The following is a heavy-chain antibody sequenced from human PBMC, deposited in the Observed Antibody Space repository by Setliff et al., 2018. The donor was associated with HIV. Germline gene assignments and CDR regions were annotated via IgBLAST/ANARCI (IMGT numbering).Heavy chain of an antibody. CDR1: GFTFSGSA. J-gene: IGHJ4*02. Sequence: PGGSLRLSCAASGFTFSGSAMHWVRQASGKGLEWVGRIRSKGYGSATAYAASVKGRFTISRDDSKNTAYLQMDSLKTEDTAVYYCTRHSTDPWPLLDYWGQGTLVTVSS. CDR3: TRHSTDPWPLLDY. V-gene: IGHV3-73*01. CDR2: IRSKGYGSAT. D-gene: IGHD1-1*01.